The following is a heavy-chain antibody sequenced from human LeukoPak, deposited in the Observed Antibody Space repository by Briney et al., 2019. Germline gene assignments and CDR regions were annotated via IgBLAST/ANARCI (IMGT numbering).Heavy chain of an antibody. V-gene: IGHV3-48*01. CDR2: ISSSSSTI. J-gene: IGHJ4*02. Sequence: PGGSLRLSCAASGFTFSSYSMNWVRQAPGKGLEWVSYISSSSSTIYYADSVKGRFTISRDNAKNSLYLQMNSLRAEDTAVYYCARQMATILDGILDYWGQGTLVTVSS. D-gene: IGHD5-24*01. CDR1: GFTFSSYS. CDR3: ARQMATILDGILDY.